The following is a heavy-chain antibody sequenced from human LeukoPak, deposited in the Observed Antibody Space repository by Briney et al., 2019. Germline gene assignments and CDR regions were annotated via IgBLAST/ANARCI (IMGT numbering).Heavy chain of an antibody. CDR2: VFYNGRT. D-gene: IGHD3-22*01. J-gene: IGHJ4*02. CDR1: GASISPYY. V-gene: IGHV4-59*12. Sequence: SETLSLTCSVSGASISPYYWVWIRQPPGKGLEWIGYVFYNGRTSYNPSLKSRVTISADTSKNQFSLKLSSVTAADTAVYYCARGSYYDSSGLDYWGQGTLVTVSS. CDR3: ARGSYYDSSGLDY.